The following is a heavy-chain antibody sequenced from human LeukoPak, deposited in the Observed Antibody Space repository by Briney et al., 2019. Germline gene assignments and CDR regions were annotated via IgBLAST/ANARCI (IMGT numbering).Heavy chain of an antibody. J-gene: IGHJ4*02. CDR1: GGTFSSYA. CDR2: IIPIFGTA. V-gene: IGHV1-69*05. Sequence: SVKVSCKASGGTFSSYAISWVRQAPGQGLEWMGGIIPIFGTANYAQKFQGRVTITTDESTSTAYMELSSLRSEDTAVYYCARGRGAVAPLPNWGQGTLVTVSS. D-gene: IGHD6-19*01. CDR3: ARGRGAVAPLPN.